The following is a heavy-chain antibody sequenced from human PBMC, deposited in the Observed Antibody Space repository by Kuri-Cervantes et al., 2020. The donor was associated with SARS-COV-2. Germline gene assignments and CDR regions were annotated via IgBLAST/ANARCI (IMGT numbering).Heavy chain of an antibody. CDR2: IYYSGTT. V-gene: IGHV4-39*01. D-gene: IGHD3-3*01. J-gene: IGHJ4*02. CDR3: ARFGYDFWSGYYYFDY. CDR1: GGSTSNSNYH. Sequence: SETLSLTCTVSGGSTSNSNYHWGWIRQPPGKGLEWIGTIYYSGTTYYNPSLKSRVTISVDTSKNQFSLKLNSVTAADTAVYYCARFGYDFWSGYYYFDYWGQGTLVTVSS.